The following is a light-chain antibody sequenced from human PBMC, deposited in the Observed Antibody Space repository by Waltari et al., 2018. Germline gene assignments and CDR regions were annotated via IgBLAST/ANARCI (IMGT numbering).Light chain of an antibody. Sequence: QLALTQSPSASASLGASVKLTCTLNSGYTNYAIAWHQQQPEKVPRYLMKVKNDGSHTKGDGIPDRFSGSSSGAERYLTISSLQSEDEADYYCQTWGTGIYWVFGGGTKLTVL. J-gene: IGLJ3*02. CDR2: VKNDGSH. CDR1: SGYTNYA. CDR3: QTWGTGIYWV. V-gene: IGLV4-69*01.